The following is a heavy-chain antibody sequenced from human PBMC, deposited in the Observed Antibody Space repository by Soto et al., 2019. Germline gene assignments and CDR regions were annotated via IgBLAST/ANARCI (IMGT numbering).Heavy chain of an antibody. V-gene: IGHV1-8*01. CDR3: ARRAETNGWNGFGADKYYFDF. Sequence: QVKLVQSGAEVRKPGASVKVSCEASGYTFTSYDIYWVRQTTGQGLEWMGWLNPNTGNSGYAQKFQGRITVTSDTSINTAHMELSSLRSEDTAVYYCARRAETNGWNGFGADKYYFDFWGQGTLVTVSS. CDR1: GYTFTSYD. CDR2: LNPNTGNS. D-gene: IGHD1-1*01. J-gene: IGHJ4*02.